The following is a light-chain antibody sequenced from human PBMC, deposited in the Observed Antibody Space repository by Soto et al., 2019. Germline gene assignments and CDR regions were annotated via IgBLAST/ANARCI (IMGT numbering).Light chain of an antibody. CDR3: AAWDDSHYV. CDR1: SSDVGSYNL. CDR2: EGS. V-gene: IGLV2-23*01. J-gene: IGLJ1*01. Sequence: QSVLTQPASVSGSPGQSITISCTGTSSDVGSYNLVSWYQQHPGKAPKLMIYEGSKRPSGVSNRFSGSKSGNTASLTISGLQAEDEADYYCAAWDDSHYVFGTGTKVT.